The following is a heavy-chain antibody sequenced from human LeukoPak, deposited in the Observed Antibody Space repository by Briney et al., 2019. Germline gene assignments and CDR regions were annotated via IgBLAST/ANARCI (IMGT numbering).Heavy chain of an antibody. CDR3: AGHSRGGGVAVMDV. Sequence: SETLSLTCTVSGGSISSSSYYWGWIRQPPGKGLEWIGSIYYSGSTYYNPSLKSRVTISVDTSKNQFSLKLSSVTAADTAVYYWAGHSRGGGVAVMDVWGQGTTVTVSS. V-gene: IGHV4-39*01. D-gene: IGHD2-15*01. CDR1: GGSISSSSYY. J-gene: IGHJ6*02. CDR2: IYYSGST.